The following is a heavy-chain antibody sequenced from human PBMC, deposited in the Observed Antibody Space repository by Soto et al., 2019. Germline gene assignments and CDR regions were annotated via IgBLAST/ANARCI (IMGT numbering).Heavy chain of an antibody. CDR2: ISSNGGST. J-gene: IGHJ4*02. CDR1: GFTFSSYA. D-gene: IGHD1-26*01. Sequence: EVQLVESGGGLVQPGGSLRLSCAASGFTFSSYAMHWVRQAPGKGLEYVSAISSNGGSTYYANSVKGRFTISRENSKNTLYLQMGSLRAEDMAVYYCARGSGSYYYFDYWGQGTLVTVSS. CDR3: ARGSGSYYYFDY. V-gene: IGHV3-64*01.